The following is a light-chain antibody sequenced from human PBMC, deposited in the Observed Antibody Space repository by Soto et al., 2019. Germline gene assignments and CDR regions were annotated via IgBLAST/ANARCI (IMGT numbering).Light chain of an antibody. V-gene: IGKV3-15*01. Sequence: EFVLTQSPGTLSLSPGERATLSCRASQTVRNNYLAWYQQKPGQAPRLLIYGSSTRATGVPARFSGSGSGTEFTLTISSLQSEDFAIYFCQQYNKWWTFGQGTKVDIK. CDR3: QQYNKWWT. J-gene: IGKJ1*01. CDR2: GSS. CDR1: QTVRNN.